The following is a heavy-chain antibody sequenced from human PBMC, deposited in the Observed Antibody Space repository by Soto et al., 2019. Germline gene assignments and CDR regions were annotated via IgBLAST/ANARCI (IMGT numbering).Heavy chain of an antibody. CDR2: IRSKAYGGTT. Sequence: GGSLRLSCTASGFTFGDYAMSWFRQAPGKGLEWVGFIRSKAYGGTTEYAASVKGRFTISRDDSKSIAYLQMNSLKTEDTAVYYGTRDYSGYSGYRTHWGQGSLVTVSS. V-gene: IGHV3-49*03. J-gene: IGHJ4*02. CDR3: TRDYSGYSGYRTH. CDR1: GFTFGDYA. D-gene: IGHD5-12*01.